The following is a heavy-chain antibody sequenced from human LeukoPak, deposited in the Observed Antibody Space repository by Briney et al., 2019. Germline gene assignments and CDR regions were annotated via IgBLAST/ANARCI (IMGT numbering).Heavy chain of an antibody. D-gene: IGHD6-19*01. V-gene: IGHV1-8*01. CDR2: MNPNSGNT. CDR3: ARSTEYSSGSNGGYYFDY. CDR1: GYTFTSYD. Sequence: VASVKVSCKASGYTFTSYDINWVRQATGQGLEWMGWMNPNSGNTGYAQKFQGRVTMTRNTSISTAYMELSSLRSEDTAIYYCARSTEYSSGSNGGYYFDYWGQGTLVTVSS. J-gene: IGHJ4*02.